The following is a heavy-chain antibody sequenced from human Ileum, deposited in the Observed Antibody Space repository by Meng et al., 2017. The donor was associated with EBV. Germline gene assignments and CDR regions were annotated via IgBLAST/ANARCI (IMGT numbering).Heavy chain of an antibody. J-gene: IGHJ4*02. V-gene: IGHV4-4*02. CDR2: IYYSGST. CDR3: ARGYGSGRDYFDY. CDR1: GGSISSRNW. D-gene: IGHD3-10*01. Sequence: QVQRQESGPGSVKPSGTLSLPCAVSGGSISSRNWWNWVRQPPGKGLEWIGEIYYSGSTIYNPSLKSRVTISVDKSKNLFSLKLSSVTAADTAVYYCARGYGSGRDYFDYWGQGTLVTVSS.